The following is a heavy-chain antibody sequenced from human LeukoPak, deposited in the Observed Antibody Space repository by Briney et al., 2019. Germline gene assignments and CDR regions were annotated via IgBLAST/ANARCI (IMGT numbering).Heavy chain of an antibody. CDR1: GFTFSSYA. Sequence: PGGSLRLSCAASGFTFSSYAMSWVRQAPGKGLEWVSAISGSGGSTYYADSVKGRFTISRDNSKNTLYLQMNSLRAEDTAVYYCAKDPRMDSSGYYYGGYYFDYWGQGTLVTVSS. CDR3: AKDPRMDSSGYYYGGYYFDY. CDR2: ISGSGGST. V-gene: IGHV3-23*01. J-gene: IGHJ4*02. D-gene: IGHD3-22*01.